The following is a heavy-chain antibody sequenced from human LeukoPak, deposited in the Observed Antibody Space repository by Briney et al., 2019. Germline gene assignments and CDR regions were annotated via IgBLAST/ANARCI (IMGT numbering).Heavy chain of an antibody. Sequence: NPSETLSLTCTVSGGSISSYYWSWIRQPPGKGLEWIGEINHSGSTNYNPSLKSRVTISVDTSKNQFSLKLSSVTAADTAVYYCAREGKYYDILTGYYPYYYMDVWGKGTTVTVSS. V-gene: IGHV4-34*01. CDR3: AREGKYYDILTGYYPYYYMDV. CDR2: INHSGST. J-gene: IGHJ6*03. CDR1: GGSISSYY. D-gene: IGHD3-9*01.